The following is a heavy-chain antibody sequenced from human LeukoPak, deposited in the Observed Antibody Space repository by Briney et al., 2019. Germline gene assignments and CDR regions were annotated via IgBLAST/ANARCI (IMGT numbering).Heavy chain of an antibody. V-gene: IGHV3-11*01. D-gene: IGHD6-13*01. J-gene: IGHJ6*02. CDR3: ATGGYSSSWSLGMDV. Sequence: PGGSLRLSCAASGFTFSDYYMSWIRQAPGKGLERVSYISSSGSTIYYENSVQSRFTISRDNAKNSLYLQMNSLRAEDTAVYYCATGGYSSSWSLGMDVWGQGTTVTVSS. CDR2: ISSSGSTI. CDR1: GFTFSDYY.